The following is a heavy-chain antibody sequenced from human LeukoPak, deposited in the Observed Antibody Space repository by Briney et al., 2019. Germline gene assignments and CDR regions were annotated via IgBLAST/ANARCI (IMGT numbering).Heavy chain of an antibody. V-gene: IGHV4-39*07. CDR1: GGSISSSSYY. D-gene: IGHD3-3*01. J-gene: IGHJ4*02. Sequence: SETLSLTCTVSGGSISSSSYYWGWIRQPPGKGLEWIGSIYYSGSTYYNPSLKSRVTISVDTSKNQFSLKLSSVTAADTAVYYCARDPAYDFWSGYMVWGQGTLVTVSS. CDR2: IYYSGST. CDR3: ARDPAYDFWSGYMV.